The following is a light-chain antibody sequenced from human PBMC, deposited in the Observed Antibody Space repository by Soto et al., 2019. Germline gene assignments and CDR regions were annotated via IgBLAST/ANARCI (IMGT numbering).Light chain of an antibody. CDR2: KAS. J-gene: IGKJ2*01. V-gene: IGKV1-5*03. Sequence: DIQMTQSPSTLSASVGDRVTITCRASQSISFWLAWYQQKPGKAPNLLIYKASSLESGVPSRFSCSGSGTEFTLTISSLQPDDFATYYCLQYHSFAYTFGQGTKVDIK. CDR1: QSISFW. CDR3: LQYHSFAYT.